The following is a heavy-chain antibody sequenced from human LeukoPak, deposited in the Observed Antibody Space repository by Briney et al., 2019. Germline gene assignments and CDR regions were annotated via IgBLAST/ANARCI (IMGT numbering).Heavy chain of an antibody. D-gene: IGHD4-23*01. J-gene: IGHJ4*02. Sequence: KPGGSLRLSCAGSGFNFQYAWMTWVRQAPGKGLEWVGRIKSKRDGETTDYAALVKSRFSISRDDSKNTVYLPMNSLRTEDTAVYYCTSLVGSPTYWGQGTLVAVSS. CDR2: IKSKRDGETT. CDR1: GFNFQYAW. CDR3: TSLVGSPTY. V-gene: IGHV3-15*01.